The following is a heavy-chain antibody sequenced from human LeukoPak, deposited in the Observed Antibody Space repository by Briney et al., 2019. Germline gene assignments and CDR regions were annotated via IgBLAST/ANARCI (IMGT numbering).Heavy chain of an antibody. Sequence: ASVKVSCKASGYTFTGYYMHWVRQAPGQGLEWMGWINPNSGGTNYAQKFQGRVTMTRGTSISTAYMELSRLRSDDTAVYYCARGDYYGSGSYSSHYFDYWGQGTLVTVSS. CDR2: INPNSGGT. CDR1: GYTFTGYY. D-gene: IGHD3-10*01. J-gene: IGHJ4*02. V-gene: IGHV1-2*02. CDR3: ARGDYYGSGSYSSHYFDY.